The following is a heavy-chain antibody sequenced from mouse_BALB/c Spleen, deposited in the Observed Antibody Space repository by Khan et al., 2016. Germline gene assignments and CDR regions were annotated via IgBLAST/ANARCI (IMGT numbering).Heavy chain of an antibody. CDR3: ARKGYRYDPMDY. J-gene: IGHJ2*01. V-gene: IGHV1S135*01. CDR1: GYSFTDYN. Sequence: VQLQQSGPELVKPGASVKVSCKASGYSFTDYNMYWVKQSPGKSLEWIGYIDPYNGGTSYNQKFMGKATLTVDKSSSPAFMHINSLTSEDSAVYYCARKGYRYDPMDYWSQCTTLTVSS. D-gene: IGHD2-14*01. CDR2: IDPYNGGT.